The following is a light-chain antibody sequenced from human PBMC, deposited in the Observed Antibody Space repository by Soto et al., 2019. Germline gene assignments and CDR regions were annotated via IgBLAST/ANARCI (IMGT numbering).Light chain of an antibody. CDR1: SSDVGGYNY. J-gene: IGLJ2*01. V-gene: IGLV2-14*01. CDR2: DVS. Sequence: QSALTQPASVSGSHGQSITISCTGTSSDVGGYNYVSWYQQHPGKAPKLMIYDVSNRPSGVSNRFSGSKSGNTASLTISGLQAEDEADYYCISYTSSSTLVVFGGGTKLTVL. CDR3: ISYTSSSTLVV.